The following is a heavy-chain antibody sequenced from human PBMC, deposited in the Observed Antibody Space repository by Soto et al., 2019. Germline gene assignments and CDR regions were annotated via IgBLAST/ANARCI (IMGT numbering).Heavy chain of an antibody. CDR2: IYYSGST. Sequence: QLQLQESGPGLVKPSETLSLTCTVSGGSISSSSYYWGWIRQPPGKGLEWIGSIYYSGSTYYNPSLKRRVTNSVDTSKNQFPLKLSSVTAADTAVYFCASPKIAFYNWFDPWGQGTLVTVSS. J-gene: IGHJ5*02. D-gene: IGHD3-3*02. V-gene: IGHV4-39*01. CDR1: GGSISSSSYY. CDR3: ASPKIAFYNWFDP.